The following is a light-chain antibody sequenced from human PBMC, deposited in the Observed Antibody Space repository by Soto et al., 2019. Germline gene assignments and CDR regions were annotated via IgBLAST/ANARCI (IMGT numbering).Light chain of an antibody. V-gene: IGKV3-20*01. J-gene: IGKJ1*01. Sequence: EIVLMQAAGALSKSPGERATLSCRASQSVSSIYLAWYQQKPGQAPRLLIYGASSRATGIPDRFSGSGSGTDFTLIISRLEPEDFAVYYCQQYGSSRWTFGQGTKVDIK. CDR3: QQYGSSRWT. CDR2: GAS. CDR1: QSVSSIY.